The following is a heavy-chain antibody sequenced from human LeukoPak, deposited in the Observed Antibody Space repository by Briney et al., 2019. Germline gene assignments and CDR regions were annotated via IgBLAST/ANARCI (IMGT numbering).Heavy chain of an antibody. CDR1: GFTFSSYG. D-gene: IGHD5-18*01. CDR3: AKGNGYSYGYEDY. J-gene: IGHJ4*02. CDR2: ISGSGGST. Sequence: GGSLRLSCAASGFTFSSYGMHWVRQAPGKGLEWVSAISGSGGSTYYADSVKGRFTISRDNSKNTLYLQMNSLRAEDTAVYYCAKGNGYSYGYEDYWGQGTLVTVSS. V-gene: IGHV3-23*01.